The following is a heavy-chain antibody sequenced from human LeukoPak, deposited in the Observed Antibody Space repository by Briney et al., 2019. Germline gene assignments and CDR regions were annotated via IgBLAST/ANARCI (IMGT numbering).Heavy chain of an antibody. J-gene: IGHJ4*02. CDR2: MNPNSGNT. CDR1: GYTFTSYE. CDR3: ARGASRSFDY. Sequence: ASVKVSCKASGYTFTSYEIYWVRQATGPGLEWMGWMNPNSGNTGYAQKFQGRVTITRNTSIRTAYMELSSLRSEDTAVYYCARGASRSFDYWGQGTLVTVSS. V-gene: IGHV1-8*03.